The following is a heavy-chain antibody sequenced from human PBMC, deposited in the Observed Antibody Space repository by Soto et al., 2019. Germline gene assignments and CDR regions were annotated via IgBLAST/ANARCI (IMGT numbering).Heavy chain of an antibody. CDR1: GYTFTGYY. Sequence: QAQLVQSGAEVKKPGASVKVSCKDSGYTFTGYYLHWVRQAPGQGLVWIGWINPGSGGTKFAQKFMRRLTMTRDTSISTAYMGLARLGSDGTAVDYCARESGSGCSAVDCWGPGTLVTVSS. V-gene: IGHV1-2*02. CDR3: ARESGSGCSAVDC. D-gene: IGHD6-19*01. CDR2: INPGSGGT. J-gene: IGHJ4*02.